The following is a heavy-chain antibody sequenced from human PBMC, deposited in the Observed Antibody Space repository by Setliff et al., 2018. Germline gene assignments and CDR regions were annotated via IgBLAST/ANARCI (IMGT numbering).Heavy chain of an antibody. Sequence: SETLSLTCAFYGGPFSDYYWGWVRQTPGKGLEWIAEINPSGTTNYIPSLKSRLTISVDTSKRQFSLKLISVTAADTAVYYCRFWSYVYKNDYWAQGTLVTVSS. V-gene: IGHV4-34*01. CDR1: GGPFSDYY. D-gene: IGHD3-16*01. CDR2: INPSGTT. J-gene: IGHJ4*02. CDR3: RFWSYVYKNDY.